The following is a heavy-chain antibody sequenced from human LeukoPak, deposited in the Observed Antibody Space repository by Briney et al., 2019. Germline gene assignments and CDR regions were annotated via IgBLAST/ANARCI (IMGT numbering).Heavy chain of an antibody. J-gene: IGHJ4*02. V-gene: IGHV4-39*01. Sequence: SETLSLTCTVSGASITSDSYYWVWVRQPPGKGLEWTGSIKYGGTTFYSSSLQSRITLSMDASKNQFSLGLTSVTAADTAVYYCARLGTYSGNLFDNWGQGTLVTVSS. D-gene: IGHD5-12*01. CDR1: GASITSDSYY. CDR2: IKYGGTT. CDR3: ARLGTYSGNLFDN.